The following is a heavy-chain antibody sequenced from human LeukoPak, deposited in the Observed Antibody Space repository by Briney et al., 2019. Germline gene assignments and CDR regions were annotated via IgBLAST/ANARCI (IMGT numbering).Heavy chain of an antibody. J-gene: IGHJ5*02. D-gene: IGHD1-14*01. CDR3: ARDLGRSGHNLGWFDP. V-gene: IGHV3-48*02. CDR2: ISTLSGTI. CDR1: GFTFSSYS. Sequence: GGSLRLSCAASGFTFSSYSMHWVRQAPAKGLEWVSYISTLSGTIFYIDSVKGRFTISRDNAKNSLYLQMDSLRDEDTAVYYCARDLGRSGHNLGWFDPWGQGTLVTVSS.